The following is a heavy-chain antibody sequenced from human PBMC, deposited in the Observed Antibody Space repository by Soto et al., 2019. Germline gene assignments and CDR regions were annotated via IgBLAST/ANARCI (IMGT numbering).Heavy chain of an antibody. CDR2: ISGSGGST. V-gene: IGHV3-23*01. J-gene: IGHJ4*02. D-gene: IGHD3-3*01. CDR1: GFTFSGYA. CDR3: AKGDNSYYDFWSGSTELFDY. Sequence: GGSLRLSCAASGFTFSGYAMSWVRQAPGKGLEWVSAISGSGGSTYYADSVKGRFTISRDNSKNTLYLQMNSLRAVDTAVYYCAKGDNSYYDFWSGSTELFDYWGQGTLVTVSS.